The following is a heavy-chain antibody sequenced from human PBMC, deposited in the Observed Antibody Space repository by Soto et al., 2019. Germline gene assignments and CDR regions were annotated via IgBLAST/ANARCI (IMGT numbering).Heavy chain of an antibody. CDR1: GFTFSSYA. J-gene: IGHJ3*02. D-gene: IGHD6-19*01. Sequence: GGSLRLSCAASGFTFSSYAMHWVRQAPGKGLEWVAVISYDGSNKYYADSVKGRFTISRDNSKNTLYLQMNSLRAEDTAVYYCARASPTGGWYKFGAFDIWGQGTMVTVSS. CDR2: ISYDGSNK. V-gene: IGHV3-30-3*01. CDR3: ARASPTGGWYKFGAFDI.